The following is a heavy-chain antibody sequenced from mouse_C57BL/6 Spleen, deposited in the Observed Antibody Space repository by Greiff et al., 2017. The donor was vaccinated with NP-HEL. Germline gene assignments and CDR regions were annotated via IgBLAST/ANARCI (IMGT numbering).Heavy chain of an antibody. CDR1: GYTFTSYW. V-gene: IGHV1-50*01. Sequence: VQLQQPGAELVKPGASVKLSCKASGYTFTSYWMQWVKQRPGQGLEWIGEIDPSDSYTNYNQKFKGKATLTVDTSSSTAYMQLSSLTSEDSAVYYCARGGFMDYWGQGTSVTVSS. CDR3: ARGGFMDY. J-gene: IGHJ4*01. CDR2: IDPSDSYT.